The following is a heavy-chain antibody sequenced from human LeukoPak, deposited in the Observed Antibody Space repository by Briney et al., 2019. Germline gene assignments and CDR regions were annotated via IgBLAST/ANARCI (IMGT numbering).Heavy chain of an antibody. CDR2: IHYDGSNK. D-gene: IGHD3-10*01. CDR3: ARDGRHYYGSGNYYSKDAFDI. J-gene: IGHJ3*02. Sequence: PGGSLRLSCAASGFTFSNYGMHWVRQAPGKGLDWVAFIHYDGSNKYYADSVKGRFTISRDNSKNTLYLQMNSLRAADTAVYYCARDGRHYYGSGNYYSKDAFDIWGQGTMVTVSS. V-gene: IGHV3-30*02. CDR1: GFTFSNYG.